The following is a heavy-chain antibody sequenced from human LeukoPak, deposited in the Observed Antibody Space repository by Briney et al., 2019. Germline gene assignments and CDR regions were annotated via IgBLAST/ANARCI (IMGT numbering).Heavy chain of an antibody. D-gene: IGHD3-22*01. CDR1: GGTFSSYA. CDR2: IIPIFGTA. V-gene: IGHV1-69*05. CDR3: ARAGRPYYYDSSGYYPHFGFDY. J-gene: IGHJ4*02. Sequence: SVKVSCKASGGTFSSYAISWVRQAPGQGLEWMGGIIPIFGTANYAQKFQGRVTITTDESTSTAYMELSSLRSEDTAVYYCARAGRPYYYDSSGYYPHFGFDYWGQGTLVTVSS.